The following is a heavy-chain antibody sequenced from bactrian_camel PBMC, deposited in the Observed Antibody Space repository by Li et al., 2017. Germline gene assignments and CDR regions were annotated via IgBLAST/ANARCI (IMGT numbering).Heavy chain of an antibody. J-gene: IGHJ4*01. V-gene: IGHV3S66*01. Sequence: VQLVESGGGSVQAGGSLRLSCAASGYPYTAGCMGWFRQAPGKEREGVAVIYTAIYPADVRAYYADSVKGRFNISHDNDKKTVYLQMNSLKPEDTAMYYCALDRLRCLTSTPFSFQDYKHWGQGTQVTVS. CDR2: TAIYPADVRA. CDR1: GYPYTAGC. D-gene: IGHD2*01. CDR3: ALDRLRCLTSTPFSFQDYKH.